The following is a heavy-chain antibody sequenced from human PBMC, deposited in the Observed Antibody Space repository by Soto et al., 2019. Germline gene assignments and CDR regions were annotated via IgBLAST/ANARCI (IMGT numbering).Heavy chain of an antibody. CDR1: GYTFTGYY. D-gene: IGHD3-22*01. CDR2: INPRGGTT. CDR3: ARGYYDKSGYYWGY. Sequence: QVHLVQSGAELKRPGASVKVSCKASGYTFTGYYMHWVRQAPGQGLVWMGMINPRGGTTTYAQKFQGRVTMTTDTSTSTVYMELSSLRSDDTAVYYCARGYYDKSGYYWGYWGQGTLVTVSS. J-gene: IGHJ4*02. V-gene: IGHV1-46*01.